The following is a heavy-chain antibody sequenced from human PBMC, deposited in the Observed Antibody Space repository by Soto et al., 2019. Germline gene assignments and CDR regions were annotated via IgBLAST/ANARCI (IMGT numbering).Heavy chain of an antibody. J-gene: IGHJ4*01. CDR1: GDCISSAYY. Sequence: SETLSLAGAVCGDCISSAYYWAWIRQPPGTGQEWVGSIYHSGTTYYNPSLESRVTISVDTSKNQFSLRLRSVTGADSAVYYCARHSAYGSETSVNHYLDYSGHGTLVTVSS. CDR2: IYHSGTT. CDR3: ARHSAYGSETSVNHYLDY. D-gene: IGHD3-10*01. V-gene: IGHV4-38-2*01.